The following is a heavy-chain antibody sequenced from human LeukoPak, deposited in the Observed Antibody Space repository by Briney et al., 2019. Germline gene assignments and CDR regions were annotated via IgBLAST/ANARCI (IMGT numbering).Heavy chain of an antibody. V-gene: IGHV4-39*01. CDR2: IYYSGDT. J-gene: IGHJ6*02. CDR3: ARQWGSGWYGEKYYYYGMDV. D-gene: IGHD6-19*01. Sequence: SETLSLTCTVSGGSISSTSYYWGWIRQPPGKGLEWIGNIYYSGDTYYNSALKSRVTVSVDTSKNQFSLKLRSVTAADTAVYYCARQWGSGWYGEKYYYYGMDVWGQGTTVTVSS. CDR1: GGSISSTSYY.